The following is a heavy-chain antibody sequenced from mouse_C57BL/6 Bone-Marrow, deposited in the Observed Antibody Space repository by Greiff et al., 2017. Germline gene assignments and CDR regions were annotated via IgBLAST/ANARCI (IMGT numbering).Heavy chain of an antibody. CDR1: GYTFTSYW. J-gene: IGHJ2*01. CDR2: IDPSDSYT. CDR3: VITTVVATEDY. Sequence: LFLPVASVTLSCKASGYTFTSYWMHWVKQRPGQGLEWIGEIDPSDSYTNYNQKFKGKSTLTVDKSSSTAYMQLSSLTSEDSAVYYCVITTVVATEDYWGQGTTLTFSS. V-gene: IGHV1-69*01. D-gene: IGHD1-1*01.